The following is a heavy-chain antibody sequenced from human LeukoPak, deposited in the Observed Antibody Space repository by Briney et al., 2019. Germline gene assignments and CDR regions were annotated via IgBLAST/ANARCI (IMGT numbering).Heavy chain of an antibody. D-gene: IGHD4-17*01. CDR1: GFTFSGSA. CDR3: SSGLSVLRSNNTPVDY. J-gene: IGHJ4*02. V-gene: IGHV3-73*01. Sequence: PGGSLRLSCAASGFTFSGSAMHWVRQASGKGLEWVSRIRSKANNYATAYAASVKGRFTISRDDSKNTAYLQMNSLKTDDTAVYFSSSGLSVLRSNNTPVDYWGQGTLVTVSS. CDR2: IRSKANNYAT.